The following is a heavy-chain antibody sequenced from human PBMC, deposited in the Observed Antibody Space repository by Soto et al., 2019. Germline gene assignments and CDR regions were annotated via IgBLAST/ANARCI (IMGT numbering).Heavy chain of an antibody. CDR2: ISGSGGST. CDR3: AKLSNAKYYDILTGYYNGNYYFDY. Sequence: GGSLRLSCAASGFTFSSYAMSWVRQAPGKGLEWVSAISGSGGSTYYADSVKGRFTISRDNSKNTLYLQMNSLRAEDTAVYYCAKLSNAKYYDILTGYYNGNYYFDYWGQGTLVTVSS. V-gene: IGHV3-23*01. D-gene: IGHD3-9*01. CDR1: GFTFSSYA. J-gene: IGHJ4*02.